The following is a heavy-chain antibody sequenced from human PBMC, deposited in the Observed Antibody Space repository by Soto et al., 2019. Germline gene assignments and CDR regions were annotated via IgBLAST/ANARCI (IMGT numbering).Heavy chain of an antibody. CDR2: LYSSGST. CDR1: GVSISSGDDY. Sequence: QLQLQESGPGLVKPSQTLSLTCIVSGVSISSGDDYWSWIRQPPGKGLEWIGYLYSSGSTYCNPSLRSRATISADTSKKQFSLELTSVTAADTAVYYCARGGGYDYWGQGALVTVTS. J-gene: IGHJ4*02. CDR3: ARGGGYDY. V-gene: IGHV4-30-4*01. D-gene: IGHD3-22*01.